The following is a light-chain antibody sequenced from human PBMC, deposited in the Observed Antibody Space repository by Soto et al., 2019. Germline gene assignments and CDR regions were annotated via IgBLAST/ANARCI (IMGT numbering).Light chain of an antibody. CDR1: QSVSSSY. CDR2: GES. J-gene: IGKJ1*01. Sequence: EIVLTQSPGTLSLSPGERATLSCRASQSVSSSYLAWYQQKPGQAPRLLIYGESSRATGIPDRFSGSGSGTDFTLTISRLEPADFAVYYCQQFGSSPRTFGQGTKVEIK. V-gene: IGKV3-20*01. CDR3: QQFGSSPRT.